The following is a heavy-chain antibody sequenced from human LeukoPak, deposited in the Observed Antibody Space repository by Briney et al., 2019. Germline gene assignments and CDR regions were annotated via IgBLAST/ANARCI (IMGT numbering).Heavy chain of an antibody. J-gene: IGHJ4*02. CDR3: ARHGVRGYCSGGSCFFDY. CDR1: GGSISSSSYY. Sequence: PSETLSLTCTVSGGSISSSSYYWGWIRQPPGKGLEWIGSIYYSGTTYSNPSPKSRVTISVDTSKNQFSLKLSSVTAADTAVYYCARHGVRGYCSGGSCFFDYWGQGTLVTVSS. V-gene: IGHV4-39*01. CDR2: IYYSGTT. D-gene: IGHD2-15*01.